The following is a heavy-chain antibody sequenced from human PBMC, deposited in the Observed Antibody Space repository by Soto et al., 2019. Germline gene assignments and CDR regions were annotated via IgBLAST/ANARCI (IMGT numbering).Heavy chain of an antibody. Sequence: SLRLSCSASEFTFSSYGMHWVRQAPGKGLEWVAVISYDGSNKYYADSVKGRFTISRDNSKNTLYLQMNSLRAEDTAVYYCAKGAEGGAFDIWGQGTMVTVSS. CDR2: ISYDGSNK. CDR1: EFTFSSYG. D-gene: IGHD1-26*01. CDR3: AKGAEGGAFDI. J-gene: IGHJ3*02. V-gene: IGHV3-30*18.